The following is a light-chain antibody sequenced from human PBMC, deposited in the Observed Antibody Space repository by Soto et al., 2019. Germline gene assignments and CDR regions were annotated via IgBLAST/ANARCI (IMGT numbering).Light chain of an antibody. V-gene: IGKV3-15*01. Sequence: EKANLSCRAGQTSYRRVAWYEQRPGQAPRLLIYFASTRATRVPARLSRSGSGTEFTLTLSGLQSEDVALYYCKQYQNLWSFGPGTEV. CDR3: KQYQNLWS. J-gene: IGKJ1*01. CDR1: QTSYRR. CDR2: FAS.